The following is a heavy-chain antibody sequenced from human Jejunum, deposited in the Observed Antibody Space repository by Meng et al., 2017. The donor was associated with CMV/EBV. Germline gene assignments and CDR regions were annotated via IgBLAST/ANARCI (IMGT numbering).Heavy chain of an antibody. CDR1: GFTFRTYW. Sequence: SGFTFRTYWMYWVRQAPGKGLVWVSRINSDGSSTNYADSVKGRFTISRDNAKNTLYLQMNSLRAEDTAVYYCTKSVGYSGNSYYSDYWGQGTLVTVSS. V-gene: IGHV3-74*01. J-gene: IGHJ4*02. CDR2: INSDGSST. CDR3: TKSVGYSGNSYYSDY. D-gene: IGHD4-23*01.